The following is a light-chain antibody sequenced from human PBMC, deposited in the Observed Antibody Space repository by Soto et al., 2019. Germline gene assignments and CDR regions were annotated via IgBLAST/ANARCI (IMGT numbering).Light chain of an antibody. J-gene: IGKJ1*01. CDR1: QSVSSN. CDR2: GAS. Sequence: VMTQSPATLSVSPGERATLSCRASQSVSSNLAWYQQKPGQAPRLLIYGASTRATGSPDRFSASGSATEFTLTISSLQSEDFAVYYCQQYNDWPRTFGQGTKVDI. V-gene: IGKV3-15*01. CDR3: QQYNDWPRT.